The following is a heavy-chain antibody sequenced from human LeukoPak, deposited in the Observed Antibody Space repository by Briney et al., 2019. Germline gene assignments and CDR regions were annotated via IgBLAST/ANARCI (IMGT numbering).Heavy chain of an antibody. V-gene: IGHV1-2*04. J-gene: IGHJ3*02. Sequence: ASVKVSCKASGYTFTSYDINWVRQATGQGLEWMGWINPNSGDTSYAQKFQGWVTMTRDTSISTAYMELSRLRSDDTAVYYCARLWDGDKGIIPHPSQALGRAGAFDIWGQGTMVTVSS. CDR2: INPNSGDT. D-gene: IGHD1-26*01. CDR3: ARLWDGDKGIIPHPSQALGRAGAFDI. CDR1: GYTFTSYD.